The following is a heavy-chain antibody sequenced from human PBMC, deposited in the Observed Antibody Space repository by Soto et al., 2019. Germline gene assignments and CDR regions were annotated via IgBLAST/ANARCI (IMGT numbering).Heavy chain of an antibody. Sequence: GGSLRLSCAASGFTFSSYAMHWVRQAPGKGLEYVSAISSNGGSTYYANSVKGRFTISRDNSKNTLYLQMGSLRAEDMAVYYCARGPGYYFAYWGRRTSDTVSS. J-gene: IGHJ4*02. V-gene: IGHV3-64*01. CDR3: ARGPGYYFAY. CDR1: GFTFSSYA. CDR2: ISSNGGST.